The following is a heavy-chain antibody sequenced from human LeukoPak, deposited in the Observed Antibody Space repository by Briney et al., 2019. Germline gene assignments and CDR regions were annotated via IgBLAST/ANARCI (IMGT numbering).Heavy chain of an antibody. CDR1: GGSLSGYY. CDR2: INHSGST. CDR3: ARAPLYHYDSSGYLFDY. D-gene: IGHD3-22*01. V-gene: IGHV4-34*01. J-gene: IGHJ4*02. Sequence: SETLSLTCAVYGGSLSGYYWSWIRQPPGKGLEWIGEINHSGSTNYNPSLKSRVTISVDTSKNQFSLKLSSVTAADTAIYYCARAPLYHYDSSGYLFDYWGQGTLVTVSS.